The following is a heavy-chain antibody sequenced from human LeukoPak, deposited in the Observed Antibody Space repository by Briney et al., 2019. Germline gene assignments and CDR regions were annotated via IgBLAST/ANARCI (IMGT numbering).Heavy chain of an antibody. D-gene: IGHD7-27*01. CDR1: GFTFSSYS. CDR3: ARDELGIEY. V-gene: IGHV3-48*04. J-gene: IGHJ4*02. Sequence: GGSLRLSCAASGFTFSSYSMNWVRQAPGKGLEWVSSISSSGSTIYYADSVKGRFTISRDNAKNSLYLQMNSLRAEDTAVYYCARDELGIEYWGQGTLVTVSS. CDR2: ISSSGSTI.